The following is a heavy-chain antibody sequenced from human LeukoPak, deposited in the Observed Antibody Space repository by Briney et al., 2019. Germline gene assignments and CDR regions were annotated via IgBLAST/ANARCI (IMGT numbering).Heavy chain of an antibody. CDR1: GGSISSYY. J-gene: IGHJ6*02. CDR3: ARNQNYGDDCYGMDA. Sequence: SETLSLTCTVSGGSISSYYWSWIRQPPGKGLEWIGYIYYSGSTTYNPSLKSRVTISVDTSKNQFSLKLTSVTAADTAVYYCARNQNYGDDCYGMDAWGQGTTVTVSS. D-gene: IGHD4-17*01. CDR2: IYYSGST. V-gene: IGHV4-59*01.